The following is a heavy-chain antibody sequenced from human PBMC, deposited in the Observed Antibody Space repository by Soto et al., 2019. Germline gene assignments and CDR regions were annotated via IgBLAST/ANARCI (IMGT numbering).Heavy chain of an antibody. D-gene: IGHD3-3*01. V-gene: IGHV2-5*02. CDR2: IYWDDDK. Sequence: QITLKESGPTLVKPTQTLTLTCTFSGFSLSTSGVGVGWIRQPPGKALEWFALIYWDDDKRYSPSLKSRLTITTDTPNNQVVLTMTNMDPVDTATYYCAHITYYDFWDAFAIWGQGTMVTVSS. CDR1: GFSLSTSGVG. J-gene: IGHJ3*02. CDR3: AHITYYDFWDAFAI.